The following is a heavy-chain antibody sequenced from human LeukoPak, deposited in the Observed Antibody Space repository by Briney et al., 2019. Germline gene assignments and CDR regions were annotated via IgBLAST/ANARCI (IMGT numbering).Heavy chain of an antibody. D-gene: IGHD3-22*01. V-gene: IGHV4-39*01. CDR1: GGSISSSSYY. CDR2: VYYSGST. CDR3: ARLYYDSSGYYQICYFDY. J-gene: IGHJ4*02. Sequence: SETLSLTCTVSGGSISSSSYYWGWIRQPPGKGLEWVGSVYYSGSTYYNPSLKSRVTISVDTSKNQFSLNLSSVTAADTAVYYCARLYYDSSGYYQICYFDYWGQGTLVTVSS.